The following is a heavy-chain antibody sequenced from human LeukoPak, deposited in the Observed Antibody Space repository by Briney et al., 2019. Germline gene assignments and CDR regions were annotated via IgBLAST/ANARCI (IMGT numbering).Heavy chain of an antibody. J-gene: IGHJ5*02. D-gene: IGHD2-15*01. CDR2: INHSGST. V-gene: IGHV4-34*01. Sequence: SETLSLTCAVYGGSFSGYYWSWIRQPPGKGLEWIGEINHSGSTNYNPSLKSRVTISVDTSKNQFSLKLSSVTAADTAVYYCARNNCSGGSCYNDNWFDPWGQGTLVTVSS. CDR3: ARNNCSGGSCYNDNWFDP. CDR1: GGSFSGYY.